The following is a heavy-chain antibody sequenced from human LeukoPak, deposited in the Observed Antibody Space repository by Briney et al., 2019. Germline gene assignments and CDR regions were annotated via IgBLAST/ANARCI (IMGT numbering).Heavy chain of an antibody. J-gene: IGHJ4*02. Sequence: GESLEISCKGSGYSFTSYWIGWVRQMPGKGLEWMGIIYPGDSDTRYSPSFQGQVTISADKSISTAYLQWRSLKASDTAMYYCAAQIHGGSWHFGYWGQGTLVTVSS. CDR2: IYPGDSDT. CDR3: AAQIHGGSWHFGY. CDR1: GYSFTSYW. V-gene: IGHV5-51*01. D-gene: IGHD6-13*01.